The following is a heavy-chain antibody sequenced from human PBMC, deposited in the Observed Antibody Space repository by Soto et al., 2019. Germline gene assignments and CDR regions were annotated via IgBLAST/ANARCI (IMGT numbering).Heavy chain of an antibody. CDR1: GGSFSGYY. Sequence: PSETLSLTCAVYGGSFSGYYWSWIRQPPGKGLEWIGEINHSGSTNYNPSLKSRVTISVDTSKNQFSLKLSSVTAADTAVYYCARSITMVRGVIIIFAYWGQGTLVTVSS. D-gene: IGHD3-10*01. J-gene: IGHJ4*02. CDR3: ARSITMVRGVIIIFAY. V-gene: IGHV4-34*01. CDR2: INHSGST.